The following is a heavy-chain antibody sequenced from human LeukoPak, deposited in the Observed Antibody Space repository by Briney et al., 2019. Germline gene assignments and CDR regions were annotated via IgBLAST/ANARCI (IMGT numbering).Heavy chain of an antibody. CDR2: ISSSSSYI. CDR3: ARGKGPGIAVAGTRDGAFDI. J-gene: IGHJ3*02. D-gene: IGHD6-19*01. V-gene: IGHV3-21*01. Sequence: GGSLRLSCAASGFTFSSYSMNWVRQAPGKGLEWVSSISSSSSYIYYADSVKGRFTISRDNAKNSLYLQMNSLRAEDTAVYYCARGKGPGIAVAGTRDGAFDIWGQGTMVTVSS. CDR1: GFTFSSYS.